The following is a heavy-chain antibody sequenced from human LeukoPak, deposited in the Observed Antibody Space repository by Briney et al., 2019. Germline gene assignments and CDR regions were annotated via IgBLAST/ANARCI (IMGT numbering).Heavy chain of an antibody. D-gene: IGHD3-22*01. Sequence: GGSLRLSCAASGFTFSSYSMNWVRQAPGKGLEWVSSISSSSSYIYYADSVKGRFTISRDNAKNSLYLQMNSLRAEDTAVYYCARGQFRFSDYDSSAFDYWGQGTLVTVSS. CDR2: ISSSSSYI. V-gene: IGHV3-21*01. CDR3: ARGQFRFSDYDSSAFDY. CDR1: GFTFSSYS. J-gene: IGHJ4*02.